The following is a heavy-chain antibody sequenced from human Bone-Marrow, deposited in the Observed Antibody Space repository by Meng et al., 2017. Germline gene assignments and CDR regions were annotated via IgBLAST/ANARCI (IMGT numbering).Heavy chain of an antibody. J-gene: IGHJ4*02. Sequence: GESLKISCAASGFTFSSYSMNWVRQAPGKGLEWVSSISSSSSYIYYADSVKGRFTISRDNAKNSLYLQMNSLRAEDTAVYYCAKEQGGTRITMVRGVIKPFDYWGQGTLVTVSS. D-gene: IGHD3-10*01. CDR2: ISSSSSYI. V-gene: IGHV3-21*04. CDR1: GFTFSSYS. CDR3: AKEQGGTRITMVRGVIKPFDY.